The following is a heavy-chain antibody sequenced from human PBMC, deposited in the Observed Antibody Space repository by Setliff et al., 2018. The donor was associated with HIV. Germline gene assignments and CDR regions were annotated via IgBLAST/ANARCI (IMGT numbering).Heavy chain of an antibody. CDR3: TRHRDYGPHYYYYMDV. D-gene: IGHD4-17*01. CDR1: GGSISSGSYY. J-gene: IGHJ6*03. Sequence: SETLSLTCSVSGGSISSGSYYWNWIRQPAGKGLEWIGRIYTSGSTNYNPSLQSRITISVDTSKNQFSLKLSSVTAADTAVYYCTRHRDYGPHYYYYMDVWGKGTTVTVSS. V-gene: IGHV4-61*02. CDR2: IYTSGST.